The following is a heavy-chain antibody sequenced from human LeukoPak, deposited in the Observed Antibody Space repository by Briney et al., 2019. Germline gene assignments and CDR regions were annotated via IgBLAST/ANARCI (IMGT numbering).Heavy chain of an antibody. CDR1: GFTFSSYA. J-gene: IGHJ4*02. Sequence: GGSLRLSCAASGFTFSSYAMSWVRQAPGKGLEWVSAISGGGGSTYYADSVKGRFTISRDNSKNTLYLQMNSLRAEDTAVYYCAKDRFGIVVVTAILDYWGQGTLVTVSS. D-gene: IGHD2-21*02. CDR2: ISGGGGST. V-gene: IGHV3-23*01. CDR3: AKDRFGIVVVTAILDY.